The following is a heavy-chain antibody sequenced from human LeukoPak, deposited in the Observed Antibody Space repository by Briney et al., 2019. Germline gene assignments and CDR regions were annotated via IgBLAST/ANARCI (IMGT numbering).Heavy chain of an antibody. CDR1: LYTINSGYY. CDR2: INHVGIT. J-gene: IGHJ4*02. D-gene: IGHD3-10*01. V-gene: IGHV4-38-2*02. CDR3: ARGPYYFGSGTDYNRFNVVY. Sequence: PSETLSLTCSVSLYTINSGYYWGWIRQSPGKCLEWIGHINHVGITNHNPSLKSRVTISVDTSKNQFTLKVRSVTAADTGVYYCARGPYYFGSGTDYNRFNVVYWGQGILVTVSS.